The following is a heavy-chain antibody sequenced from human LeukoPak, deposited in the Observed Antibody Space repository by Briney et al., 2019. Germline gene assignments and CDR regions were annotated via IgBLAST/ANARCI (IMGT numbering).Heavy chain of an antibody. Sequence: GASVKVSCKVSGYIITELSMHWVRQAPGKGLEWMGGFDPEDGETIYAQKFQGRVTMTEDTSTDTAYMELSSLRSEDTALFYFATVPGSFSYYRKGYLFDYWGQGTLGNVSS. V-gene: IGHV1-24*01. CDR2: FDPEDGET. D-gene: IGHD3-10*01. CDR3: ATVPGSFSYYRKGYLFDY. J-gene: IGHJ4*02. CDR1: GYIITELS.